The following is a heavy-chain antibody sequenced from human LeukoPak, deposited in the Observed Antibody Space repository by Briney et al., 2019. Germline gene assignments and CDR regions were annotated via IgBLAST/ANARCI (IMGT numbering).Heavy chain of an antibody. D-gene: IGHD3-10*01. CDR2: MNPNSGNT. V-gene: IGHV1-8*01. Sequence: ASVKVSCKASGYTFTSYDINWVRQATGQGLEWMGWMNPNSGNTGYAQKFQGRVTMTRNTSISTAYMELSSLRSEDTAVYCCARAPHVLLWFGELLKTHYYGMDVWGQGTTVTVSS. CDR1: GYTFTSYD. J-gene: IGHJ6*02. CDR3: ARAPHVLLWFGELLKTHYYGMDV.